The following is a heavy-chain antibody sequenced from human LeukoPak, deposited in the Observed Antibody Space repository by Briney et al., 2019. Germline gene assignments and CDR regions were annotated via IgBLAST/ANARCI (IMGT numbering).Heavy chain of an antibody. J-gene: IGHJ4*02. Sequence: GGSLRLSCAASGFTFSSYGMHWVRQAPGKGLEWVAVISYDGSNKYYADSVKGRFTISRDNSKNTLYLQMNSLRAEDTAVYYCARAGPAIVVVPAAIDYWGQGTLVTVSS. D-gene: IGHD2-2*01. CDR3: ARAGPAIVVVPAAIDY. CDR1: GFTFSSYG. V-gene: IGHV3-30*03. CDR2: ISYDGSNK.